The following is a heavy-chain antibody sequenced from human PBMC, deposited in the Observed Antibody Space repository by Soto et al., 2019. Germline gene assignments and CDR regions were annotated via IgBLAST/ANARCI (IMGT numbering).Heavy chain of an antibody. CDR3: ARTYYYDSSGYYYYYYGMDV. D-gene: IGHD3-22*01. J-gene: IGHJ6*02. CDR1: GYTFTSYY. V-gene: IGHV1-46*03. Sequence: ASVKVSCKASGYTFTSYYMHWVRQAPGQGLEWMGIINPSGGSTSYAQKFQGRVTMARDTSTSTVYTELSSLRSEDTAVYYCARTYYYDSSGYYYYYYGMDVWGQGTTVTVSS. CDR2: INPSGGST.